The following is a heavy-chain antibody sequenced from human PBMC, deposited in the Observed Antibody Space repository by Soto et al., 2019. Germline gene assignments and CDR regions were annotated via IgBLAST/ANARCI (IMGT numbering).Heavy chain of an antibody. CDR3: ARISQSDFWSGYYYFFDY. D-gene: IGHD3-3*01. V-gene: IGHV1-18*01. Sequence: QVHLVQSGAEVEKPGASVKVSCKASGYTFTDYGISWVRQAPGQGLQWMGWITAFNGNTKYAQQFQGRVTMTTDTSTSTAYMDLRCLESDDTAVYYCARISQSDFWSGYYYFFDYWGQGTLVTVSS. J-gene: IGHJ4*02. CDR2: ITAFNGNT. CDR1: GYTFTDYG.